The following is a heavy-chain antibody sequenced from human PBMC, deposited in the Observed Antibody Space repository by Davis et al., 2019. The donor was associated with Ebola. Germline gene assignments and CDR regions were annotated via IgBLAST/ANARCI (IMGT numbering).Heavy chain of an antibody. J-gene: IGHJ4*02. V-gene: IGHV3-23*01. CDR2: IGDNGGNI. D-gene: IGHD3-3*01. CDR1: GFTFSTYA. CDR3: TTGSPWSGSCFDS. Sequence: GESLKISCAASGFTFSTYAMSWVRQAPGKGLEWVSTIGDNGGNIYYADSVKGRFTISRDNAKNTLYLQMNSLRAEDTAVYYCTTGSPWSGSCFDSWGQGTLVTVSS.